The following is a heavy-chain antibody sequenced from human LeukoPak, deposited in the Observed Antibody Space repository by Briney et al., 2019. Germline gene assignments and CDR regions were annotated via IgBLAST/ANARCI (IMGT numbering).Heavy chain of an antibody. V-gene: IGHV1-69*04. CDR3: ARGIYYDSSGYHWDY. CDR2: IIPILGIA. CDR1: GGTGSSYA. J-gene: IGHJ4*02. Sequence: ASVKVSCKASGGTGSSYAISWMRQAPGQGLEWMGRIIPILGIANYAQKFQGRVTITADKSTSTAYMELSSLRSEDTAVYYCARGIYYDSSGYHWDYWGQGTLVTVSS. D-gene: IGHD3-22*01.